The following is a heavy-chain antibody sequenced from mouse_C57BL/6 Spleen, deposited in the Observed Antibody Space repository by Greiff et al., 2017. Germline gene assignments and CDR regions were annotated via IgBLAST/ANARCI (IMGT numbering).Heavy chain of an antibody. D-gene: IGHD2-13*01. CDR2: ISPRSGNT. Sequence: VQLQESGAELARPGASVKLSCKASGYTFTSYGISWVKQRTGQGLEWIGEISPRSGNTYYNEKFKGKATLTADKSSSTAYMELRSLTSENSAVYFCASEGDSVDYAMDYWGQGTSVTVSS. V-gene: IGHV1-81*01. CDR3: ASEGDSVDYAMDY. CDR1: GYTFTSYG. J-gene: IGHJ4*01.